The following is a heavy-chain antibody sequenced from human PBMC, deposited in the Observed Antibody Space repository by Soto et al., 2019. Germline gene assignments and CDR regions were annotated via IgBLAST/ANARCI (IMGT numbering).Heavy chain of an antibody. J-gene: IGHJ6*02. CDR3: ARDRQLGVYYYGMDV. CDR2: VYFSGST. D-gene: IGHD6-13*01. V-gene: IGHV4-59*01. Sequence: PSETLSLTCTISGGSISSYYWSWIRQTPGKGLEWIGYVYFSGSTNYNPSLKSRVLISIDTSRNQFSLKLNSVTAADTAVYYCARDRQLGVYYYGMDVWGQGTTVTVSS. CDR1: GGSISSYY.